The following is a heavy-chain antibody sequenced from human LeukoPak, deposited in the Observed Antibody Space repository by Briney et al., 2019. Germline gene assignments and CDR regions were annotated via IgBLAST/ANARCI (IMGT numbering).Heavy chain of an antibody. CDR1: GXTFSDYY. Sequence: GGSLRLSWAASGXTFSDYYVSWIRQAPGKGLEWISYITSSSSDTNYADSVKGRFTISRDNAKKSLYLQMNSLRAEDTAVYYCARDYDILTGYFRGGFDYWGQGTLVTVSS. CDR3: ARDYDILTGYFRGGFDY. V-gene: IGHV3-11*05. D-gene: IGHD3-9*01. CDR2: ITSSSSDT. J-gene: IGHJ4*02.